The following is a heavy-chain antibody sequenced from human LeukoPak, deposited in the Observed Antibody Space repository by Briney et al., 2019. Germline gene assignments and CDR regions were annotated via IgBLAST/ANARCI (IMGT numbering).Heavy chain of an antibody. V-gene: IGHV3-21*01. Sequence: GGSLRLSCAASGFTVSSNYMNWVRQAPGKGLEWVSSISSSSSYIYYADSVKGRFTISRDNAKNSLSLQMNSLRAEDTAVYYCVREIIRLGQDDYFDYWGQGTLVTVSS. D-gene: IGHD3-3*02. CDR1: GFTVSSNY. CDR2: ISSSSSYI. J-gene: IGHJ4*02. CDR3: VREIIRLGQDDYFDY.